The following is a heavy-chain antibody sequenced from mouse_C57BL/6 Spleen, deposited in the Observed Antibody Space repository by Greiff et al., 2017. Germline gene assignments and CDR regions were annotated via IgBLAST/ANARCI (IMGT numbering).Heavy chain of an antibody. CDR2: IRLKSDNYAT. Sequence: EVKLVESGGGLVQPGGSMKLSCVASGFTFSNYWMNWVRQSPEKGLEWVAQIRLKSDNYATHYAESVKGRFTISRDDSKSSVYLQMNNLRAEDTGIYYCTFYYYGRDYWGQGTTLTVSS. CDR1: GFTFSNYW. V-gene: IGHV6-3*01. CDR3: TFYYYGRDY. J-gene: IGHJ2*01. D-gene: IGHD1-1*01.